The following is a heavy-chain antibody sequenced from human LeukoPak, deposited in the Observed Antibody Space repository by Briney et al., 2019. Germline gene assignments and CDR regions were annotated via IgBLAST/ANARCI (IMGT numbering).Heavy chain of an antibody. V-gene: IGHV3-48*03. CDR1: GFTFSSYE. D-gene: IGHD2-15*01. CDR3: ASFFRGYSHYYYYGMDV. J-gene: IGHJ6*02. Sequence: GGSLRLSCAASGFTFSSYEMNWVRQAPGKGLEWVSYISCSGSTIYYADSVKGRFTISRDNAKNPLYLQMNSLRAEDTAVYYCASFFRGYSHYYYYGMDVWGQGTTVTVSS. CDR2: ISCSGSTI.